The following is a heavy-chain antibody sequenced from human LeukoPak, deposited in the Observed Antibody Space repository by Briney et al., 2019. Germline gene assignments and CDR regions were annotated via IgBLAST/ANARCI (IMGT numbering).Heavy chain of an antibody. Sequence: ASVKVSCKASGYTFTNYGVSWVRQAPGQGLEWMGWISTYNGNTNYAQKFQGRVTMTTDTSTSTAYMDVRRLRFDDTALYYCARDITYYYGSGSYGYWGQGTLVTVSS. V-gene: IGHV1-18*01. CDR2: ISTYNGNT. J-gene: IGHJ4*02. D-gene: IGHD3-10*01. CDR1: GYTFTNYG. CDR3: ARDITYYYGSGSYGY.